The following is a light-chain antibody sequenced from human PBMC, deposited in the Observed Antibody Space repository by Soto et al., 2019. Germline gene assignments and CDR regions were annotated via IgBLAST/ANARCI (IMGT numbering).Light chain of an antibody. CDR1: QSVRSDY. CDR2: GAS. Sequence: IVLTQSPCTLSLSPGETATLSCRASQSVRSDYLAWYQQKPGQAPRLHIYGASTRATGIPDRFTGSGSGTDFTLTISRLEPEDFAVYYCQQYGSSPRTFGQGTKVDIK. V-gene: IGKV3-20*01. CDR3: QQYGSSPRT. J-gene: IGKJ1*01.